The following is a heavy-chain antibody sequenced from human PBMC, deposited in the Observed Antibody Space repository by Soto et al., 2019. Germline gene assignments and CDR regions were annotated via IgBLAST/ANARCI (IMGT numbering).Heavy chain of an antibody. J-gene: IGHJ6*02. CDR1: GYSFTIYA. CDR2: INAGNGNT. CDR3: ARGVVTYYYYGMDV. Sequence: ASVKVSCKASGYSFTIYAMHLVRQAPGQRLEWMGWINAGNGNTKYSQKFQGRVTITRDTSTSTAYMELRSLRSDDTAVYYCARGVVTYYYYGMDVWGQGTTVTVSS. V-gene: IGHV1-3*01. D-gene: IGHD2-15*01.